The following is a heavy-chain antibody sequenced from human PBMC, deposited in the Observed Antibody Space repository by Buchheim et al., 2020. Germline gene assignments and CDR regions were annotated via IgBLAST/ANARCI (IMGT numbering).Heavy chain of an antibody. CDR3: AGRLYCSSTSCYSGGYYGMDV. CDR1: GGSISSGGYY. J-gene: IGHJ6*02. D-gene: IGHD2-2*02. Sequence: QVQLQESGPGLVKPSRTLSLTCTVSGGSISSGGYYWSWIRQHPGKGLEWIGYIYYSGSTYYNPSLKSRVTISVDTSKNQFSLKLSSVTAADTAVYYCAGRLYCSSTSCYSGGYYGMDVWGQGIT. CDR2: IYYSGST. V-gene: IGHV4-31*03.